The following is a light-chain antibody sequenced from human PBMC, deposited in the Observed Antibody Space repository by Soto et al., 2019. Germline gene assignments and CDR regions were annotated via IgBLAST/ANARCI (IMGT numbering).Light chain of an antibody. Sequence: DIVMTQSPISLPVTPGEPASISCRSSQSLLHSNGYNYLDWYLQKPGQSPQLLIYLGSNRASGVPDRFSGSGSGTDFTLKISRVEAEDVGVYYCMQALQPPWTFGQGTKVEVE. CDR2: LGS. CDR1: QSLLHSNGYNY. CDR3: MQALQPPWT. V-gene: IGKV2-28*01. J-gene: IGKJ1*01.